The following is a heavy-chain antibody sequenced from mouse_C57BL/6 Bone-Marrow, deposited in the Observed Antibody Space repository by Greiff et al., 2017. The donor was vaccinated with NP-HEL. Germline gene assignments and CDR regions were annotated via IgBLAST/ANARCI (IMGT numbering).Heavy chain of an antibody. CDR1: GYTFTSYW. Sequence: QVQLQQPGAELVMPGASVKLSCKASGYTFTSYWMHWVKQRPGQGLEWIGEIDPSDSYTNYNQKFKGKSTLTVDKSSSTAYMQLSSLTSEDSAVYYCARAVAYCGQGTLVTVSA. CDR2: IDPSDSYT. CDR3: ARAVAY. V-gene: IGHV1-69*01. J-gene: IGHJ3*01.